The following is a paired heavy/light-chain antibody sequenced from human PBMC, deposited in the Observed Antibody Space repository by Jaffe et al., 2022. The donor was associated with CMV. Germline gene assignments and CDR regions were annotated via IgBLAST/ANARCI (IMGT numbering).Light chain of an antibody. CDR3: QQYNSYSLT. V-gene: IGKV1-5*03. CDR1: QSISSW. CDR2: KAS. Sequence: DIQMTQSPSTLSASVGDRVTITCRASQSISSWLAWYQQKPGKAPKLLIYKASSLESGVPSRFSGSGSGTEFTLTISSLQPDDFATYYCQQYNSYSLTFGGGTKVEIK. J-gene: IGKJ4*01.
Heavy chain of an antibody. J-gene: IGHJ4*02. Sequence: QVQLQESGPGLVKPSETLSLTCTVSGGSISSYYWSWIRQPAGKGLEWIGRIYTSGSTNYNPSLKSRVTMSVDTSKNQFSLKLSSVTAADTAVYYCACDSSGYGGYYFDYWGQGTLVTVSS. CDR3: ACDSSGYGGYYFDY. D-gene: IGHD3-22*01. CDR2: IYTSGST. CDR1: GGSISSYY. V-gene: IGHV4-4*07.